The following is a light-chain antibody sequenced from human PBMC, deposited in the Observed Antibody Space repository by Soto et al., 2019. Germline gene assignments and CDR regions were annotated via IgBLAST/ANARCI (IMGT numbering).Light chain of an antibody. V-gene: IGKV3-15*01. J-gene: IGKJ2*01. Sequence: EILMTQSQATLSFSPGERATLSCRASQRISSNVAWYQQKPGQAPRLLIYGASTRATGVPARFSGGGSGTEFNLTISSLQSEDFAVYFWQQYKDWPPYTFGQGTKLEIK. CDR1: QRISSN. CDR3: QQYKDWPPYT. CDR2: GAS.